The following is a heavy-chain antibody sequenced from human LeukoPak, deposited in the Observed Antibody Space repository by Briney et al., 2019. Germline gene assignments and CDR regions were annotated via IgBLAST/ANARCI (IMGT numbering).Heavy chain of an antibody. Sequence: PGGSLRLSCAASGFTFSSYAMSWVRQAPGKGLEWVSAISGSGGSTYYADSVKGRFTISRDNSKNTLYLQMNSLRAEDTAVYYCAKKGDSAWYYDILTGYYFWGQGTLVTVSS. CDR3: AKKGDSAWYYDILTGYYF. V-gene: IGHV3-23*01. CDR2: ISGSGGST. J-gene: IGHJ4*02. CDR1: GFTFSSYA. D-gene: IGHD3-9*01.